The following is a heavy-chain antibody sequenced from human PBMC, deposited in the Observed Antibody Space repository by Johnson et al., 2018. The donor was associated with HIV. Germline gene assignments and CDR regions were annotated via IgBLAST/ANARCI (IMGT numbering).Heavy chain of an antibody. CDR3: ARDSEGIAAAGRARDAFDI. J-gene: IGHJ3*02. CDR1: GFTFSGYG. D-gene: IGHD6-13*01. Sequence: VQLVESGGGEVQPGRSLRLSCAASGFTFSGYGMHWVRQAPGKGLEWVAVISYDGINKYYADSVKGRFTISRDNSKSTLSLQMNSLRAEDTAVYYCARDSEGIAAAGRARDAFDIWGQGTMVTVSS. V-gene: IGHV3-30*03. CDR2: ISYDGINK.